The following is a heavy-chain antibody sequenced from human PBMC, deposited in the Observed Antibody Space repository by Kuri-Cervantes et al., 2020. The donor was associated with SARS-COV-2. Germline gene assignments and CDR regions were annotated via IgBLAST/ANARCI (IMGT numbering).Heavy chain of an antibody. CDR1: GYTFTHYA. CDR2: INTKTGKS. V-gene: IGHV7-4-1*02. CDR3: ARSMVRGRFDY. J-gene: IGHJ4*02. Sequence: ASVKVSCKASGYTFTHYAVNWVRQAPGQGLEWMGWINTKTGKSTFAQGFTGRFVFSLDTSVSTTYLQISSLKAEDTAVYYCARSMVRGRFDYWGQGTLVTVSS. D-gene: IGHD3-10*01.